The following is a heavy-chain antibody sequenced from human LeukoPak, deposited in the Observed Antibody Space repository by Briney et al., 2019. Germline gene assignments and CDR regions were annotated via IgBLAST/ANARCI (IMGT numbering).Heavy chain of an antibody. CDR1: GFTFSNNA. J-gene: IGHJ4*02. V-gene: IGHV3-64D*09. CDR2: ITSNGRNT. D-gene: IGHD3-22*01. Sequence: GGSLRLSCSASGFTFSNNAMHWVRQGPGKGLEYVSGITSNGRNTYYADSVKGRFTISRDNSKNTLSLQMSSRRAEDTAVYYCASTYYYDDSVYSPFDYWGQGTQVTVSS. CDR3: ASTYYYDDSVYSPFDY.